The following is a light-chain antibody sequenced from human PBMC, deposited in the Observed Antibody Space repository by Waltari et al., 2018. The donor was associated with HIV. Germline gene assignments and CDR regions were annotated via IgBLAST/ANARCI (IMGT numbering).Light chain of an antibody. V-gene: IGKV4-1*01. Sequence: DIVMTQSPDSLLVSLGDGATSDGKSSRGVSYASNRKIDLAWYQQKRGQPPKVLFHWASSRESGVPDRFSASGSGTNFTLTIRSLHAEDVATYFCQQYFSLPWTFGQGTKVEIK. CDR2: WAS. CDR1: RGVSYASNRKID. CDR3: QQYFSLPWT. J-gene: IGKJ1*01.